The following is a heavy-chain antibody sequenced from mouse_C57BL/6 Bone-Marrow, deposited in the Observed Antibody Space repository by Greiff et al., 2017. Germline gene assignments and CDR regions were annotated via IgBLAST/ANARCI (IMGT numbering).Heavy chain of an antibody. V-gene: IGHV1-69*01. J-gene: IGHJ1*03. CDR1: GYTFTSYW. Sequence: VQLQQPGAELVMPGASVKLSCKASGYTFTSYWMHWVKQRPGQGLEWIGEIDPSDSYTNYNQKFKGKSTLTVDKSSSTAYMQLSSLTSEDSAVYYCAREDCWYFDVWGTGTTVTVSS. CDR3: AREDCWYFDV. CDR2: IDPSDSYT.